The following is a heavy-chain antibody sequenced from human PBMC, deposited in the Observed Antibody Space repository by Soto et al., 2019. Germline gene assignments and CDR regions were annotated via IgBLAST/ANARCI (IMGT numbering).Heavy chain of an antibody. CDR2: IDPSDSYT. CDR1: GYSFTSYW. Sequence: GESLKISCKGSGYSFTSYWISWVRQMPGKGLEWMGRIDPSDSYTNYSPSFQGHVTISADKSISTAYLQWSSLKASDTAMYYCARHSVITTSGNYYYGMDVWGQGTTVTVSS. CDR3: ARHSVITTSGNYYYGMDV. D-gene: IGHD4-4*01. V-gene: IGHV5-10-1*01. J-gene: IGHJ6*02.